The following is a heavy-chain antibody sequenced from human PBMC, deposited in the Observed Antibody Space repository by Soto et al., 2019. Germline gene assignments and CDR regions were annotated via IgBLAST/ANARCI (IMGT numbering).Heavy chain of an antibody. CDR2: IYWDDDK. CDR1: GFSLSTSGVG. D-gene: IGHD3-10*01. Sequence: QITLKESGPTLVKPTQTLTLTCTFSGFSLSTSGVGVGWIRQPPGKALEWLALIYWDDDKRYSPSLKSRLTITKDTSKNQVVLTMSNMDPVDTATYYCAYSRYTGSGVDYWGQGTLVTVSS. CDR3: AYSRYTGSGVDY. V-gene: IGHV2-5*02. J-gene: IGHJ4*02.